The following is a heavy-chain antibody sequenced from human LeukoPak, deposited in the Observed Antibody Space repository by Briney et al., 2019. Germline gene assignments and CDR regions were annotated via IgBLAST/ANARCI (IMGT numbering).Heavy chain of an antibody. J-gene: IGHJ4*02. V-gene: IGHV3-23*01. CDR2: ISGSGDDT. Sequence: QPGGSLRLSCAVSGFTFSSYAMSWVRQAPGKGLEWVSVISGSGDDTNYADSVKGRFTISRDNAKNSLYLQMNSLRDEDTALYYCARDKGYYWGQGTLVSVSS. CDR3: ARDKGYY. CDR1: GFTFSSYA.